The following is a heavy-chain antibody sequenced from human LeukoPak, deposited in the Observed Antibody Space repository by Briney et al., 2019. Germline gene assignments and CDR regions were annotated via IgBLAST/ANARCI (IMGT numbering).Heavy chain of an antibody. D-gene: IGHD1-26*01. CDR3: AKHLSGTYYFDAFDM. CDR1: RFTFSSYG. V-gene: IGHV3-23*01. CDR2: VDGSGSST. J-gene: IGHJ3*02. Sequence: GGSLRLSCAASRFTFSSYGMSWVRKPPGKGLGGVSSVDGSGSSTFYADSVKGRFTISRDNSKSTLYLQMNSLRAEDTAVYFCAKHLSGTYYFDAFDMWGQGTLVTVSS.